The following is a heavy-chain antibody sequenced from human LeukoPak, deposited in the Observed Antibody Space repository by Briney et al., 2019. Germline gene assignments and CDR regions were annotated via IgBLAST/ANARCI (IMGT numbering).Heavy chain of an antibody. CDR1: GFNFSSYA. Sequence: GGSLRLSCAASGFNFSSYAMSWVRQAPGKGLEWVSAISGSGGSTYYADSVKGRFTISRDNSKNTLYLQMNSLRAEDTAVYYCVESSGSPVERFDYWGQGTLVTVSS. D-gene: IGHD6-19*01. CDR2: ISGSGGST. J-gene: IGHJ4*02. V-gene: IGHV3-23*01. CDR3: VESSGSPVERFDY.